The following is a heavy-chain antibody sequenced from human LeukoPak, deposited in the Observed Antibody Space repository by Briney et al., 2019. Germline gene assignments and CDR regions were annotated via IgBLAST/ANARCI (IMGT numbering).Heavy chain of an antibody. D-gene: IGHD3-10*01. Sequence: GSSVKVSCKASGGTFSSYAISWVRQAPGQGLEWMGGIIPVFGTSNYAQKFQGRVTITADESTSTAYMDLSSLRSEDTAVYYCAREGRGSGTHYKDAFDIWGQGTMVTVSS. CDR1: GGTFSSYA. V-gene: IGHV1-69*01. CDR2: IIPVFGTS. CDR3: AREGRGSGTHYKDAFDI. J-gene: IGHJ3*02.